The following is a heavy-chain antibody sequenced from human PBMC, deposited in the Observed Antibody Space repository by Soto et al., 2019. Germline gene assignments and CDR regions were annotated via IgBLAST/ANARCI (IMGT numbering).Heavy chain of an antibody. CDR2: ISAYNGNT. Sequence: ASVKVSCKASGYTFTSYGISWVRQAPGQGLEWMGWISAYNGNTNYAQKLQGRVTMTTDTSTSTAYMELRSLRSDDTAVYYCPRVITMVRGVIEGPDYWGQGTLVTVSS. CDR1: GYTFTSYG. D-gene: IGHD3-10*01. CDR3: PRVITMVRGVIEGPDY. V-gene: IGHV1-18*01. J-gene: IGHJ4*02.